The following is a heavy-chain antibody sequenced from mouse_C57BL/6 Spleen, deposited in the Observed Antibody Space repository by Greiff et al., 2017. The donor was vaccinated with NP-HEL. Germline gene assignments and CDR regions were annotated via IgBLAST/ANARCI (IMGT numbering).Heavy chain of an antibody. Sequence: VQLQQSGAELVRPGASVKLSCTASGFNIKDDYMHWVKQRPEQGLEWIGWIDPENGDTEYASKFQGKATITADTSSNTAYLQLSSLTSEDTAVYYCTRADYDGVDYWGQGTTLTVSS. CDR1: GFNIKDDY. CDR3: TRADYDGVDY. D-gene: IGHD2-4*01. J-gene: IGHJ2*01. V-gene: IGHV14-4*01. CDR2: IDPENGDT.